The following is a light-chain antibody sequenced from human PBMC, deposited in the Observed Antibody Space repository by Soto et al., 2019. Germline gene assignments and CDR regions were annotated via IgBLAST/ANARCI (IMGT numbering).Light chain of an antibody. J-gene: IGKJ5*01. Sequence: IGMTQSPATLSVSPGERATLSCRASQTIDNTLAWYQRKPGQAPRLLIYGASNRATGIPDRFSGSGSGTDFTLTISRLEPEDFAVYYCQQCGSSPITFGQGTRLEIK. CDR1: QTIDNT. V-gene: IGKV3-20*01. CDR2: GAS. CDR3: QQCGSSPIT.